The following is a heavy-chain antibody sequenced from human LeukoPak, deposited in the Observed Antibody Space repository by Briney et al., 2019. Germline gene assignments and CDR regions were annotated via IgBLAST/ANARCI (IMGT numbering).Heavy chain of an antibody. D-gene: IGHD5-24*01. J-gene: IGHJ4*02. CDR3: ARDTSEMATSIDY. CDR1: GYTFTGYY. CDR2: INLNSGGT. V-gene: IGHV1-2*06. Sequence: ASVKVSCKASGYTFTGYYMHWVRQAPGQGLEWMGRINLNSGGTNYAQKFQGRVTMTRDTSISTAYMELSRLRSDDTAVYYCARDTSEMATSIDYWGQGTLVTVSS.